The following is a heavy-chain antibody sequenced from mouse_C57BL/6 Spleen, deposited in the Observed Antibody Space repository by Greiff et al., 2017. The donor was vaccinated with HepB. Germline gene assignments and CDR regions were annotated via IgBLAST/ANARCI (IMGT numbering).Heavy chain of an antibody. CDR3: ARPYDGYYVSFDY. J-gene: IGHJ2*01. CDR2: IHPNSGST. Sequence: LQQPGAELVKPGASVKLSCKASGYTFTSYWMHWVKQRPGQGLEWIGMIHPNSGSTNYNEKFKSKATLTVDKSSSTAYMQLSSLISEDSAVYYCARPYDGYYVSFDYWGQGTTLTVSS. V-gene: IGHV1-64*01. CDR1: GYTFTSYW. D-gene: IGHD2-3*01.